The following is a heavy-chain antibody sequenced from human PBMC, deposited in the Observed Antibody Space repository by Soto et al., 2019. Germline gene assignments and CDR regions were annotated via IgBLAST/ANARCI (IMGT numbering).Heavy chain of an antibody. Sequence: ASVKVSCKASGGTFSSYAINWVRQAPGQGLEWMGGSIPIFGTANYAQKFQGRVTITADESTSTVYMELSSLRSEDTAVYFCARDPLRIVVAGTFWYYDLWGRGTLVTVSS. CDR1: GGTFSSYA. CDR3: ARDPLRIVVAGTFWYYDL. V-gene: IGHV1-69*13. D-gene: IGHD6-19*01. J-gene: IGHJ2*01. CDR2: SIPIFGTA.